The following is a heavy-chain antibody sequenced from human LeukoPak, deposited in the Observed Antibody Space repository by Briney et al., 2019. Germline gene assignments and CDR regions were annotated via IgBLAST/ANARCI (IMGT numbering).Heavy chain of an antibody. J-gene: IGHJ4*02. CDR2: ISSNGDNT. CDR1: RFTFSSYW. V-gene: IGHV3-64D*06. Sequence: GGSLRLSCAASRFTFSSYWMSWVRQAPGKGLEYVSAISSNGDNTYYADSVKGRFTISRDNSKNTLYLQMSSLRADDTAVYYCVRGTGYWGQGTLVTVSS. CDR3: VRGTGY.